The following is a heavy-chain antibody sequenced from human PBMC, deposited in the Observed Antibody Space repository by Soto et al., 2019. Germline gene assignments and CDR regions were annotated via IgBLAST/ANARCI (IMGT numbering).Heavy chain of an antibody. CDR1: GFTFSSYS. Sequence: GGSLRLSCAASGFTFSSYSMNWVRQAPGKGLEWVSSISSSSSYIYYADSVKGRFTVSRDNAKNSLYLQMNSLRAEDTAVYYCARALSGVVVIIPDAFDIWGQGTMVTVSS. J-gene: IGHJ3*02. CDR3: ARALSGVVVIIPDAFDI. CDR2: ISSSSSYI. D-gene: IGHD3-22*01. V-gene: IGHV3-21*01.